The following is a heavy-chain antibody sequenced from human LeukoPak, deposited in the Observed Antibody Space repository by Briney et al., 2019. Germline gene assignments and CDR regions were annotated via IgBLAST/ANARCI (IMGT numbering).Heavy chain of an antibody. J-gene: IGHJ5*02. Sequence: GTSVKVSCKASGFTFTSSAMQWVRQARGQRLEWIGWIVVGSGNTNYAQKFQERVTITRDMSTSTAYMELRSLRSDDTAVYYCARSLVVVPPAPCWFDPWGQGTLVTVSS. D-gene: IGHD2-2*01. CDR2: IVVGSGNT. CDR1: GFTFTSSA. V-gene: IGHV1-58*02. CDR3: ARSLVVVPPAPCWFDP.